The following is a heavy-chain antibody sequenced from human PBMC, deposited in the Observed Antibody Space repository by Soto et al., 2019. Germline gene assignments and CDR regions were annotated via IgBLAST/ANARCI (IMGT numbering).Heavy chain of an antibody. CDR2: IKSKTDGGTT. J-gene: IGHJ4*02. D-gene: IGHD6-19*01. V-gene: IGHV3-15*01. Sequence: EVQLVESGGGLVKPGGSLRLSCAASGFTFSNAWMSWVRQAPGKGLEWVGRIKSKTDGGTTDYAAPVKGRFTISRDDSKNTLYLQMNSLKTGDTAVYYCTTPPVAGSIDYWGQGTLVTVSS. CDR3: TTPPVAGSIDY. CDR1: GFTFSNAW.